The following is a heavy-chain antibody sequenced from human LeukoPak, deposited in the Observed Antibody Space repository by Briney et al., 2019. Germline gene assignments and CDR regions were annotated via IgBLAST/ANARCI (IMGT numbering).Heavy chain of an antibody. D-gene: IGHD3-9*01. J-gene: IGHJ4*02. V-gene: IGHV3-30*02. CDR1: GFTFNSYG. CDR3: AKDRYDILTGYVNYFDY. CDR2: IRYDGSNK. Sequence: PGGSLRLSCAASGFTFNSYGMHWVRQAPGKGLEWVAFIRYDGSNKYYADSVKGRFTISRDNSKNTLYLQMNSLRAEDTAVYYCAKDRYDILTGYVNYFDYWGQGTLVTVSS.